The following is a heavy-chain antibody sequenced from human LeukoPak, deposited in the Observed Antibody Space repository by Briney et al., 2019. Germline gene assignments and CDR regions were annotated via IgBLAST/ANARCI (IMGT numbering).Heavy chain of an antibody. V-gene: IGHV1-69*04. Sequence: SVKVSCKTSGGTFSSYAISWVRQAPGQGLEWMGRIIPILGIANYAQKFQGRVTITADKSTSTAYMELSSLRSEDTAVYYCARVSGYEGPLNYWGQGTLVTVSS. CDR1: GGTFSSYA. CDR2: IIPILGIA. CDR3: ARVSGYEGPLNY. J-gene: IGHJ4*02. D-gene: IGHD5-12*01.